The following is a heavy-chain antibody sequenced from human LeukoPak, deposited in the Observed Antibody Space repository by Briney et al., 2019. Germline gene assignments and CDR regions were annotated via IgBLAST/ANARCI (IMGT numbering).Heavy chain of an antibody. J-gene: IGHJ4*02. CDR1: GFTFSSYG. CDR3: ARDRTRDGYNQGRVFDY. Sequence: GGSLRLSCAASGFTFSSYGMHWVRQAPAKGLGWVAVLSDDGSNKYYADSVKGRFTISRDNSKNTLFLQMNSLRGEDTAVYYCARDRTRDGYNQGRVFDYWGQGTLVTVSS. D-gene: IGHD5-24*01. CDR2: LSDDGSNK. V-gene: IGHV3-30*03.